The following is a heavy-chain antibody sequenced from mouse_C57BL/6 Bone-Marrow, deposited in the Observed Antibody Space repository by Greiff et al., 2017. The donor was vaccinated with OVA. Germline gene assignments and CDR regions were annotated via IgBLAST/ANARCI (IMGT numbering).Heavy chain of an antibody. Sequence: QVQLQQSGAELVRPGSSVTLSCKASGYTFTSYWMHWVKQRPIQGLAWIGNIDPSDSETHYNQKFKDKATLTVDKSSSTAYMQLSSLTSEDSAVYYCARSRKRGLPWYFDVWDTGTTVTVSS. CDR2: IDPSDSET. V-gene: IGHV1-52*01. CDR1: GYTFTSYW. J-gene: IGHJ1*03. D-gene: IGHD2-2*01. CDR3: ARSRKRGLPWYFDV.